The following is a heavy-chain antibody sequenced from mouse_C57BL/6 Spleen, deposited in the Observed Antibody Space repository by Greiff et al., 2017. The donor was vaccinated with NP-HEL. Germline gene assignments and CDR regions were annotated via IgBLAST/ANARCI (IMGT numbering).Heavy chain of an antibody. CDR2: IHPNSGST. J-gene: IGHJ3*01. CDR1: GYTFTSYW. D-gene: IGHD2-5*01. Sequence: VQLQQSGAELVKPGASVKLSCKASGYTFTSYWMHWVKQRPGQGLEWIGMIHPNSGSTNYNEKFKSKATLTVDKSSSTAYMQLSSLTSEDSAVYYCARDNSNYAWFAYWGQGTLVTVSA. CDR3: ARDNSNYAWFAY. V-gene: IGHV1-64*01.